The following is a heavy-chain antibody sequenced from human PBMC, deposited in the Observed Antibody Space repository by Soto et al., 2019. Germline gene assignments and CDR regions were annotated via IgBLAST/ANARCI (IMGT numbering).Heavy chain of an antibody. Sequence: ASVKVSCKPSGYTLNTYYLHWVRQAPGQGLEWMGIIRPSGGGSTYAQKFLGRVTMTRDTSTSTVFMELSSLRSADTAVYYCARGGHIAVATASFDYWG. J-gene: IGHJ4*01. CDR2: IRPSGGGS. V-gene: IGHV1-46*02. D-gene: IGHD2-21*02. CDR1: GYTLNTYY. CDR3: ARGGHIAVATASFDY.